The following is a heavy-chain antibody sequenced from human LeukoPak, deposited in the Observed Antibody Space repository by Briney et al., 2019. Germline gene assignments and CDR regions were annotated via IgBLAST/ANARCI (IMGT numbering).Heavy chain of an antibody. J-gene: IGHJ4*02. D-gene: IGHD5-24*01. CDR2: INHSGST. V-gene: IGHV4-34*01. Sequence: PSETLSLTCAVYGGSFSGYYWSWIRQPPGKGLEWIGEINHSGSTNYNPSLKSRVTISVDTSKNQFSPKLSSVTAADTAVYYCARVKDGYNSHFDYWGQGTLVTVSS. CDR1: GGSFSGYY. CDR3: ARVKDGYNSHFDY.